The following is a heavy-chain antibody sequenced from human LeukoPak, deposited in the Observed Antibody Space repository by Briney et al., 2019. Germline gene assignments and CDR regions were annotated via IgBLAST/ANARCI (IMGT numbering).Heavy chain of an antibody. J-gene: IGHJ6*04. Sequence: GGSLRLSCAASRFTFSSNYMSWVSQARGKGLEWVSIIYAGGSTYYADSVKGRFTLSRDNSKNTLYLQMNSLRAEDTAVYYCARVITADALYYYYGMDVWGKGTTVTVSS. CDR1: RFTFSSNY. V-gene: IGHV3-53*01. CDR3: ARVITADALYYYYGMDV. CDR2: IYAGGST. D-gene: IGHD6-13*01.